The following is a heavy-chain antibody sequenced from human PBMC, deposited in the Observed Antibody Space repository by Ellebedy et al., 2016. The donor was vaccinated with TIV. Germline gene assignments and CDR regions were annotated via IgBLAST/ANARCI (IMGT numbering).Heavy chain of an antibody. CDR2: INPSGGST. J-gene: IGHJ4*02. Sequence: AASVKVSCKASGYTFTGYYMHWVRQAPGQGLEWMGIINPSGGSTSYAQKFQGRVTMPRDTSTSTVYMELSSLRSEDTAVYYCARVGRGSGWYGGLGYFDYWGQGTLVTVSS. D-gene: IGHD6-19*01. CDR3: ARVGRGSGWYGGLGYFDY. CDR1: GYTFTGYY. V-gene: IGHV1-46*01.